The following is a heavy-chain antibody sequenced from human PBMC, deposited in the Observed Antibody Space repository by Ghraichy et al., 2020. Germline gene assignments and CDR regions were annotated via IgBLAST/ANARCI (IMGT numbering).Heavy chain of an antibody. CDR3: AKEMNRMAAFDD. CDR1: GFTFDDYA. J-gene: IGHJ4*02. D-gene: IGHD5-24*01. Sequence: GGSLRLSCAASGFTFDDYAMHWVRQAPGKGLEWVSGISWNSGSIGYADSVKGRFTISRDNAKNSLYLQMNSLRAEDTAMYYCAKEMNRMAAFDDWGQGTLVTVAS. V-gene: IGHV3-9*01. CDR2: ISWNSGSI.